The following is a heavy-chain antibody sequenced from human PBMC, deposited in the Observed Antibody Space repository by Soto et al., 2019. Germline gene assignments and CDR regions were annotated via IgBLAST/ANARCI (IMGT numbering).Heavy chain of an antibody. Sequence: GGSLRLSCAASGFIFSTYWMSWVRQTPGKGLEWVATIRQDGSEKHYADSVKGRFTISRDNSKNTLYLQMNSLRAEDTAVYYCARGKYSGYDFPFGYWGQGTLVTVSS. CDR2: IRQDGSEK. J-gene: IGHJ4*02. CDR3: ARGKYSGYDFPFGY. V-gene: IGHV3-7*01. CDR1: GFIFSTYW. D-gene: IGHD5-12*01.